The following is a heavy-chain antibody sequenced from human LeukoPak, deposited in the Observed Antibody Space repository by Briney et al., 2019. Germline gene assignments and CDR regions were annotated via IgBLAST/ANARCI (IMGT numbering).Heavy chain of an antibody. CDR1: GFTFSSYW. CDR2: IKRDGSEK. J-gene: IGHJ6*02. Sequence: GGSLRLSCAASGFTFSSYWMSWVRQAPGKGLEWVANIKRDGSEKYYVDSVKGRFTISRDNAKNSLYLQMNSLRAEDTAVYYCARENTYYYGSGSYFGTYYYCGMDVWGQGTTVTVSS. V-gene: IGHV3-7*01. D-gene: IGHD3-10*01. CDR3: ARENTYYYGSGSYFGTYYYCGMDV.